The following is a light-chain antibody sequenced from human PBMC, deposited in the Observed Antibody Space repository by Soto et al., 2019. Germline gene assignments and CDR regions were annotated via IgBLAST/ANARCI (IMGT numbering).Light chain of an antibody. Sequence: QSALTQPASVSGSPGQSITISCIGTSSDVGAYNYVSWYQHHPGKAPKLMVSNVSNRPSGVSDRFSGSKSGNTASLTISGLQAEHEAAYYCSSYTRSRTYVFGTGTKVTVL. J-gene: IGLJ1*01. CDR3: SSYTRSRTYV. V-gene: IGLV2-14*03. CDR1: SSDVGAYNY. CDR2: NVS.